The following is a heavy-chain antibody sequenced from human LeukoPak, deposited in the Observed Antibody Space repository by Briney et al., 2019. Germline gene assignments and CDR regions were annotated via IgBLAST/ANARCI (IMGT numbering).Heavy chain of an antibody. D-gene: IGHD2-2*01. CDR1: GFTFSSYS. CDR2: ISNSSSTI. CDR3: EGVVPAGILPYY. J-gene: IGHJ4*02. Sequence: PGGSLRLSCAASGFTFSSYSMNWVRQAPGKGLEWVSYISNSSSTIYYADSVKGRFTISRDNAKNSLYLQMNSLRAEDTAVYYCEGVVPAGILPYYWGQGTLVTVSS. V-gene: IGHV3-48*04.